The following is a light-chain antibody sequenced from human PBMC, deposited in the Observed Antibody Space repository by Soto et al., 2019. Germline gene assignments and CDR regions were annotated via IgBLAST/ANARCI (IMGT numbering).Light chain of an antibody. CDR1: GSNIGNNY. CDR2: DNN. J-gene: IGLJ3*02. CDR3: GTWDSRLSAVV. V-gene: IGLV1-51*01. Sequence: QSVLTQPPSVSAAPGQKVTISCSGSGSNIGNNYVSWYQQLPGTAPKLLIYDNNKRPSGIPDRFSGSRSGTSGTLGITGVQTGDEADYYCGTWDSRLSAVVFGGGTKLTVL.